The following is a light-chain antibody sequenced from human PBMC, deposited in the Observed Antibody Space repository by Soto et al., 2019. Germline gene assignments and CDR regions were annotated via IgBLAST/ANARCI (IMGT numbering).Light chain of an antibody. CDR1: NIGSKN. Sequence: SYELTQPLSVSVALGQTARITCGGNNIGSKNVHWYQQKPGQAPVLVIYRDNNRPSGIPERFSGSNSGNTATLTISRAQAGDDADYYCQVWDSSTVFGGGTKVTVL. J-gene: IGLJ2*01. CDR3: QVWDSSTV. CDR2: RDN. V-gene: IGLV3-9*01.